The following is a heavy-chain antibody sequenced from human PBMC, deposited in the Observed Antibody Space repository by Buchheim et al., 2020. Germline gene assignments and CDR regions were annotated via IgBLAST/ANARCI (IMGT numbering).Heavy chain of an antibody. CDR2: INHSGST. V-gene: IGHV4-30-2*01. CDR3: ARGWAGIFGVVNLG. J-gene: IGHJ4*02. CDR1: GGSISSGGYS. D-gene: IGHD3-3*01. Sequence: QLQLQESGSGLVKPSQTLSLTCAVSGGSISSGGYSWSWIRQPPGKGLEWIGEINHSGSTNYNPSLKSRVTISVDTSKNQFSLKLSSVTAADTAVYYCARGWAGIFGVVNLGWGQGTL.